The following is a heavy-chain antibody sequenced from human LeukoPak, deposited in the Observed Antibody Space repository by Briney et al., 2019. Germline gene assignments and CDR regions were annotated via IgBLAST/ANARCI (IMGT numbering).Heavy chain of an antibody. CDR2: LYYSGST. CDR1: GGSISSGDYY. Sequence: SETLSLTCTVSGGSISSGDYYWSWIRQPPGKGLEWIGYLYYSGSTYYNPSLKSRVTISVHTSKNPFSLKLSSVTAADTAVYYCAMGRYFDYWGQGTLVTVSS. CDR3: AMGRYFDY. J-gene: IGHJ4*02. V-gene: IGHV4-30-4*01.